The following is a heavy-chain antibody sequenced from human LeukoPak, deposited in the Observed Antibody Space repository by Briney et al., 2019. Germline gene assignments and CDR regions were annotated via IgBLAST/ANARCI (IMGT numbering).Heavy chain of an antibody. V-gene: IGHV1-2*02. CDR1: GYTFTGYY. J-gene: IGHJ5*02. D-gene: IGHD3-10*01. CDR2: INPNSGGT. Sequence: ASVKVSCKASGYTFTGYYMHWVRQAPGQGLEWMGWINPNSGGTNYAQKFQGRVTMTRDTSISTAYMELSRLRSEDTAVYYCARDNAPMVRGVITNWFDPWGQGTLVTVSS. CDR3: ARDNAPMVRGVITNWFDP.